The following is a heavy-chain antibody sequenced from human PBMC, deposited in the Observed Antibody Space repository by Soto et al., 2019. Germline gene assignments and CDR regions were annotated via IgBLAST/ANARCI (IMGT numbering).Heavy chain of an antibody. CDR2: IYYSGST. D-gene: IGHD5-12*01. CDR3: ARSYSGYVFAWFDP. Sequence: SETLSLTCTVSGGSISSYYWSWIRQPPGKGLEWIGYIYYSGSTNYNPSLKSRVTISVDTSKNQFSLKLSSVTAADTAVYYCARSYSGYVFAWFDPWCQEALVTVSS. CDR1: GGSISSYY. J-gene: IGHJ5*02. V-gene: IGHV4-59*01.